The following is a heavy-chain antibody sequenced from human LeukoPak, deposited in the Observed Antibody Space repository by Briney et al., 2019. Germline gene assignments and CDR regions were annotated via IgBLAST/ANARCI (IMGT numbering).Heavy chain of an antibody. CDR3: ARHRSYSSGWYSDY. D-gene: IGHD6-19*01. V-gene: IGHV5-51*01. CDR1: GSRFTSYW. J-gene: IGHJ4*02. CDR2: IYVGDSDT. Sequence: GESLQISCQGSGSRFTSYWIGWVRPMPGKGLEWMGIIYVGDSDTRYSPSFQGQVTVSADKSISTAYLQWSSLKASDTDMYYCARHRSYSSGWYSDYWGQGTLVTVSS.